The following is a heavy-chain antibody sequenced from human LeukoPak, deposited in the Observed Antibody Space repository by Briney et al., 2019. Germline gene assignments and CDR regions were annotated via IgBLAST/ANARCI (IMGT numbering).Heavy chain of an antibody. J-gene: IGHJ4*02. V-gene: IGHV4-4*07. D-gene: IGHD6-13*01. CDR1: GDSISSFY. Sequence: SETLSLTCTVSGDSISSFYWSWIRQPAGKGLEWIGRIYSSGSTNYNPSLESRVTMSVDTSENQLSLKLSSVTAADTAVYYCARDVVAAAGTWDYWGQGTLVTVSS. CDR3: ARDVVAAAGTWDY. CDR2: IYSSGST.